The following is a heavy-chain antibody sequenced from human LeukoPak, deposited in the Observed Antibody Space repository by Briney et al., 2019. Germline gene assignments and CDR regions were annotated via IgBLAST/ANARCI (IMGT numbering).Heavy chain of an antibody. CDR1: GGSFSGFY. D-gene: IGHD5-12*01. Sequence: SETLSLTCAVHGGSFSGFYWTWMRQPPGKGPEWTGEIFPGGRINYNPSLQSRVTISGDTSKNQFSLKVSSVTAADAAVYYCARGLGEGYPDHWGQGTVVTVSP. CDR2: IFPGGRI. V-gene: IGHV4-34*01. CDR3: ARGLGEGYPDH. J-gene: IGHJ4*02.